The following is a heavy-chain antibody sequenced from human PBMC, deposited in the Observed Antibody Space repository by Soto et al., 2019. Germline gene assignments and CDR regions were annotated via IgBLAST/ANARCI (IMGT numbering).Heavy chain of an antibody. V-gene: IGHV4-59*01. Sequence: SETLSLTCTVSGGSISSYYWSRIRQPPGKGLEWIGYIYYSGITNYNPSLKSRVTISVDTSKNQFSLKLSSVTAADTAVYYCARDRAYCSGGSCQNWFDPWGQGTPVTVSS. CDR3: ARDRAYCSGGSCQNWFDP. CDR1: GGSISSYY. CDR2: IYYSGIT. J-gene: IGHJ5*02. D-gene: IGHD2-15*01.